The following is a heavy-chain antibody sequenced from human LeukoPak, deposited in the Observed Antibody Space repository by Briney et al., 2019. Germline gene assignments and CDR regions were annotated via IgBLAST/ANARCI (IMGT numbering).Heavy chain of an antibody. D-gene: IGHD1-26*01. V-gene: IGHV4-34*01. CDR2: INHSGST. J-gene: IGHJ4*02. CDR3: ARGWSGAKGFLDY. Sequence: GSLRLSCAASGFTFSSYAMSWVRQAPGKGLEWIGEINHSGSTNYNPSLKSRVTISVDTSKNQFSLKLSSVTAADTAVYYCARGWSGAKGFLDYWGQGTLVTVSS. CDR1: GFTFSSYA.